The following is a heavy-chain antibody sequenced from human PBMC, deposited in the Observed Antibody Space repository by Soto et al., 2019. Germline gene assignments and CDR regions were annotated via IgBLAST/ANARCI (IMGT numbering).Heavy chain of an antibody. D-gene: IGHD2-15*01. Sequence: QVQLQESGPGLVKPSQTLSLTCTVSGGSISSGGYYWSWIRQHPGKGLEWIGYIYYSGSTYYNPSLKGRVTISVDTSKNQFSLKLSSVTAADTAVYYCARDRASAAYYYYGMDVWGQGTTVTVSS. CDR2: IYYSGST. CDR1: GGSISSGGYY. V-gene: IGHV4-31*03. J-gene: IGHJ6*02. CDR3: ARDRASAAYYYYGMDV.